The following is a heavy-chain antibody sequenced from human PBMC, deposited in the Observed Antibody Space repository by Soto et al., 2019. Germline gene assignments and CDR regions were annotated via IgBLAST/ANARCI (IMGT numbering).Heavy chain of an antibody. D-gene: IGHD1-1*01. Sequence: GGSLRLTCEVSGFTFNTYNKNWVRQALGKGMELVASISTSSSYIYYAASAEGRFTVSRDNAKNSLYLQMMGLGDEDTAVYYCAGGLESATSKNWFDLWGQGTQVTVSS. CDR3: AGGLESATSKNWFDL. J-gene: IGHJ5*01. CDR1: GFTFNTYN. V-gene: IGHV3-21*01. CDR2: ISTSSSYI.